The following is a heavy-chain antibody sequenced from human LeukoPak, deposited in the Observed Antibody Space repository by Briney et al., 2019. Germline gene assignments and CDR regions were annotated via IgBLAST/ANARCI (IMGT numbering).Heavy chain of an antibody. D-gene: IGHD6-13*01. Sequence: PSETLSLTCTVSGGSISSYYWSWLRQPPGKGLEWIGYIYYSGSTNYNPSLKSRVTISVDTSKNQFSLKLSAVTAADTAVYYCARSGIAAAGTEGGFDPWGQGTLVTVSS. J-gene: IGHJ5*02. V-gene: IGHV4-59*01. CDR3: ARSGIAAAGTEGGFDP. CDR1: GGSISSYY. CDR2: IYYSGST.